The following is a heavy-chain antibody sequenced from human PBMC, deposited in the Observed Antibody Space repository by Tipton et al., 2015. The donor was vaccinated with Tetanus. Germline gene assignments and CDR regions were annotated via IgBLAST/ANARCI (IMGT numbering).Heavy chain of an antibody. CDR2: MTPKNGDT. Sequence: QLVQSGAEVKKPGASVKVSCKASGYSFTGYDINWVRQATGQGLEWMGWMTPKNGDTGYAQNFQGRVTVTTNTSITTAFMEVASLTYEDTAVYYCASGSSIRHGLDVWGHGTSVTVSS. V-gene: IGHV1-8*02. CDR1: GYSFTGYD. CDR3: ASGSSIRHGLDV. D-gene: IGHD2-2*01. J-gene: IGHJ6*02.